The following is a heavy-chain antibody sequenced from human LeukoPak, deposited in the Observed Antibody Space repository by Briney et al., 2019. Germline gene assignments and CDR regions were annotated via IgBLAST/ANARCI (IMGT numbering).Heavy chain of an antibody. D-gene: IGHD3-10*01. CDR1: GGSISTYS. V-gene: IGHV4-59*08. Sequence: SETLSLTCTVSGGSISTYSWTWIRQPPGKGLEWIGYIYSSGSTNYNPSLKSRVITSVDTSKNQFSLKLSSVTAADTAVYYCARMFYFGSGSYSPAMDYWGHGTLVTVSS. CDR3: ARMFYFGSGSYSPAMDY. J-gene: IGHJ4*01. CDR2: IYSSGST.